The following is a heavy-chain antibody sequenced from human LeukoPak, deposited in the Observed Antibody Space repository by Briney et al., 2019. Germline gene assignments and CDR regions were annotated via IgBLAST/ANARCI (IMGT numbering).Heavy chain of an antibody. CDR3: ARMFSGTYGGIDY. Sequence: KASETLSLTCTVSGGSISSYYWSWIRQPAGEGLEWIGRVYSSGNTNYNPSLKSRVTMSVDTSRNHFSLKLTSVTAADSAVYYCARMFSGTYGGIDYWGQGTLVTVSS. D-gene: IGHD1-26*01. V-gene: IGHV4-4*07. CDR2: VYSSGNT. CDR1: GGSISSYY. J-gene: IGHJ4*02.